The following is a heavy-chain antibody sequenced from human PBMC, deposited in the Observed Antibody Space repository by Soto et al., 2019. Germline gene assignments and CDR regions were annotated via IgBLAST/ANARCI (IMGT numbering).Heavy chain of an antibody. V-gene: IGHV3-30-3*01. D-gene: IGHD3-22*01. CDR2: ISYDGSNK. Sequence: PGGSLRLSCAASGFTFSSYAMHWVRQAPGKGLEWVAVISYDGSNKYYADSVKGRFTISRDNSKNTLYLQMNSLRAEDTAVYYCARDQEVYDRGSGAPYFDYWGQGTLVTVSS. CDR1: GFTFSSYA. J-gene: IGHJ4*02. CDR3: ARDQEVYDRGSGAPYFDY.